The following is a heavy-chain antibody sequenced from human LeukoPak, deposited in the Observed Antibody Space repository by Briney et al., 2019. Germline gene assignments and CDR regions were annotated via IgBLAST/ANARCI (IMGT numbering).Heavy chain of an antibody. V-gene: IGHV4-30-4*08. J-gene: IGHJ4*02. D-gene: IGHD2-2*01. CDR2: IYYSGST. CDR3: ARLVIVVPFDY. CDR1: GGSISSGDYY. Sequence: SETLSLTCTVSGGSISSGDYYWSWIRQPPGKGLEWIGYIYYSGSTYYNPSLKSRVTISVDTSRNQFSLKLSSVTAADTAVYYCARLVIVVPFDYWGQGTLVTVSS.